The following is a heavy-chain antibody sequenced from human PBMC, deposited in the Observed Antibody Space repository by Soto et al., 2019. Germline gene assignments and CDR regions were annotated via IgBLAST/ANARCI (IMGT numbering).Heavy chain of an antibody. D-gene: IGHD3-9*01. V-gene: IGHV3-30*18. CDR2: ISYDGSNK. J-gene: IGHJ4*02. Sequence: GGSLRLSCAASGFTFSSYGMHWVRQAPGKGLEWVAVISYDGSNKYYAGSVKGRFTISRDNSKNTLYLQMNSLRAEDTAVYYCAKGVLALRAYYDILTGYYEPFDYWGQGTLVTVSS. CDR1: GFTFSSYG. CDR3: AKGVLALRAYYDILTGYYEPFDY.